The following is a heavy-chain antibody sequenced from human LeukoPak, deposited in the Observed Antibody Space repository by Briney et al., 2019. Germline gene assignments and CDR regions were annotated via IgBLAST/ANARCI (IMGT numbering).Heavy chain of an antibody. Sequence: SVKVSCKASGYTFTSYDISWVRQAPGQGLEWMGRIIPIFGTANYAQKFQGRVTITTDESTSTAYMELSSLRSEDTAVYYCARTLYSGSYYPDYWGQGTLVTVSS. V-gene: IGHV1-69*05. CDR1: GYTFTSYD. J-gene: IGHJ4*02. CDR3: ARTLYSGSYYPDY. D-gene: IGHD1-26*01. CDR2: IIPIFGTA.